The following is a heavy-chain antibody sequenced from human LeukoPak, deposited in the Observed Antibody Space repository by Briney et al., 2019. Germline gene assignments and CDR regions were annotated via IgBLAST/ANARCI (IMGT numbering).Heavy chain of an antibody. CDR3: ARDTITMVRGKSARSSPAFDI. CDR1: GGTFISYA. CDR2: IIPIFGTA. V-gene: IGHV1-69*01. J-gene: IGHJ3*02. Sequence: SVKVSCKASGGTFISYAISWVRQAPGQGLEWMGGIIPIFGTANYAQKFQGRVTITADESTSTAYMELSSLRSEDTAVYYCARDTITMVRGKSARSSPAFDIWGQGTMVTVSS. D-gene: IGHD3-10*01.